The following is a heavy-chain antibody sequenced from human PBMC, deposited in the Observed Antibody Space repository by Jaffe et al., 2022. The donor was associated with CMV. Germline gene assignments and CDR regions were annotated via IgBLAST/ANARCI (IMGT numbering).Heavy chain of an antibody. CDR1: GYTFTSYY. D-gene: IGHD3-22*01. Sequence: QVQLVQSGAEVKKPGASVKVSCKASGYTFTSYYMHWVRQAPGQGLEWMGIINPSGGSTSYAQKFQGRVTMTRDTSTSTVYMELSSLRSEDTAVYYCAREHPSTKDYYDSRGPRDAFDIWGQGTMVTVSS. J-gene: IGHJ3*02. CDR2: INPSGGST. V-gene: IGHV1-46*01. CDR3: AREHPSTKDYYDSRGPRDAFDI.